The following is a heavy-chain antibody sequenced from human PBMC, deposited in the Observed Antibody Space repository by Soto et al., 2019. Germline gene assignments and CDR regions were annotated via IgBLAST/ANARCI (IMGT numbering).Heavy chain of an antibody. CDR1: GFIFSNYA. J-gene: IGHJ5*01. CDR2: IGGTGGDT. Sequence: DVQLLESGGGLVQPGGSLRLSCAASGFIFSNYAMTWVRQAPGKGLESVSAIGGTGGDTYYSNSVKGRFTICRDNSKNTLYLEMNRLSADDTAVYYCAKDAVAYNGEWDWFDSWGQGTLVTVSS. CDR3: AKDAVAYNGEWDWFDS. D-gene: IGHD6-19*01. V-gene: IGHV3-23*01.